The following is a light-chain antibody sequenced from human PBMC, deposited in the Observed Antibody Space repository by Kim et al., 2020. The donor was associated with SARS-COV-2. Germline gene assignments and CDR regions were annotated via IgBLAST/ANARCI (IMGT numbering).Light chain of an antibody. CDR2: GAS. Sequence: PGESATLSCRASQSVSSNFAWYQQKPGQAPRLLIYGASTRATGIPARFSGSGSGTEFTLTISSLQSEDFAVYYCQQYNNWPYTFGQGTKLEI. V-gene: IGKV3-15*01. CDR1: QSVSSN. CDR3: QQYNNWPYT. J-gene: IGKJ2*01.